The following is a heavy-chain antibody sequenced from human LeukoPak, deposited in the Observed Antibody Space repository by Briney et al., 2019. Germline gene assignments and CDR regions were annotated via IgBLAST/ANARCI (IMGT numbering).Heavy chain of an antibody. V-gene: IGHV1-18*04. Sequence: ASVKVSCKASGYTFTSYGISWVRQAPGQGLEWMGWISAYNGNTNYAQKLQGRVTMTTDTSTSTAYMELRSLRSDDTAVYYCARGDCSSTSCYGGLDYWGQGTLDTVSS. CDR2: ISAYNGNT. J-gene: IGHJ4*02. D-gene: IGHD2-2*01. CDR3: ARGDCSSTSCYGGLDY. CDR1: GYTFTSYG.